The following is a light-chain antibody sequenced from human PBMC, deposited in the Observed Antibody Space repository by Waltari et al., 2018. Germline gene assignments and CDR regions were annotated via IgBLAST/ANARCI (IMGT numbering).Light chain of an antibody. Sequence: DIQMTQSPSTLSPSVGDRVTLTCRASQYISTWLAWYQQKPGKAPKLLIYQASSLEGGVPSRFSGSGSGTEFTLTIGSLRPDDFATYYCQHYNSYSQTFGQGTKLEIK. V-gene: IGKV1-5*03. CDR3: QHYNSYSQT. J-gene: IGKJ2*01. CDR1: QYISTW. CDR2: QAS.